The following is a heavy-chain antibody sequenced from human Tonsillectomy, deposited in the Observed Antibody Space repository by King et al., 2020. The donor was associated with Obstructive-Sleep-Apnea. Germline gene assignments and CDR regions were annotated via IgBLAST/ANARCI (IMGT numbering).Heavy chain of an antibody. Sequence: VQLVESGAEVKKPGASVKVSCRSSGYTFTGYYMHWVRQAPGQGLEWMGRINPNSGGTNFAQKFQGRVTMTRDTSISTAYMDLSRRRSDDTAVYYCARDMGIADFDYWGQGTLVTVSS. D-gene: IGHD6-13*01. J-gene: IGHJ4*02. CDR2: INPNSGGT. CDR1: GYTFTGYY. CDR3: ARDMGIADFDY. V-gene: IGHV1-2*06.